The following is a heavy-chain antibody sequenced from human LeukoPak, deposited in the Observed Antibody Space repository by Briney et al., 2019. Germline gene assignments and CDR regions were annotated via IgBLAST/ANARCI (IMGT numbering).Heavy chain of an antibody. CDR2: ISRTGNYI. V-gene: IGHV3-21*01. CDR1: GFTFSRYN. J-gene: IGHJ4*02. Sequence: GGSLRLSCAASGFTFSRYNMNWVRQAPGKGLEWVSSISRTGNYIYYADSVKGRFTISRDNAQNSLFLQLNSLRVEDTAVYYCARVLETDCSGGSCYSGLDYWGQGTLVTVSS. D-gene: IGHD2-15*01. CDR3: ARVLETDCSGGSCYSGLDY.